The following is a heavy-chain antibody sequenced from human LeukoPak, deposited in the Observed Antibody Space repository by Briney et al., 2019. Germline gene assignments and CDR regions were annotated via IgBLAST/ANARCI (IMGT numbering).Heavy chain of an antibody. Sequence: GASVTVSCRASVYTFTSNGLTWVWQAPGQGLEWVGWVNPYNGDTFYQETLQDILTMTTDTSTNTAYMELRGLKFDDTAGYFCARIIGSSSYDHLYCFDSLGQGALITVSS. CDR2: VNPYNGDT. V-gene: IGHV1-18*01. CDR1: VYTFTSNG. J-gene: IGHJ4*02. CDR3: ARIIGSSSYDHLYCFDS. D-gene: IGHD3-16*01.